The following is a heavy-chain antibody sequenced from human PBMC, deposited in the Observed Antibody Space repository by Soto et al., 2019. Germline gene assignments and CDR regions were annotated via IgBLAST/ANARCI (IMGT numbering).Heavy chain of an antibody. D-gene: IGHD3-10*01. Sequence: PVGSLRLSCAASGFTFSDYYMSWIRQAPGKGLEWVSYISSSGSTIYYADSVKGRFTISRDNAKNSLYLQMNSLRAEDTAVYYCARVVAGGEVWFDPWGQGTLVTVSS. V-gene: IGHV3-11*01. CDR3: ARVVAGGEVWFDP. CDR1: GFTFSDYY. J-gene: IGHJ5*02. CDR2: ISSSGSTI.